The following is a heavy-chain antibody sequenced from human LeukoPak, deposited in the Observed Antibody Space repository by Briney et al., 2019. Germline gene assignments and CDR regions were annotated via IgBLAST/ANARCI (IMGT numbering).Heavy chain of an antibody. J-gene: IGHJ6*03. CDR3: ARVPSHYYYMDV. CDR1: GYYFTGYY. V-gene: IGHV1-2*02. CDR2: INPNSGGT. Sequence: ASVKVSCKASGYYFTGYYMHWVRQAPGQGLEWMGFINPNSGGTNYAQKFQGRVTMTRDTSISTAYMELSRLRSDDTAVYYCARVPSHYYYMDVWGKGTTVTVSS.